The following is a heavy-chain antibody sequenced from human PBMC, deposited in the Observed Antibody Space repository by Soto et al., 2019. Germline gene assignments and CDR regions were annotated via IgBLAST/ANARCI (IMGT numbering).Heavy chain of an antibody. D-gene: IGHD3-9*01. V-gene: IGHV4-59*01. CDR3: ARRNYDILTGFSGFDP. Sequence: PSETLSLTCTVSGGSISSYYWSWIRQPPGEGLEWIGYIYYSGSTNYNPPLKSRVTISVDTSKNQFSLKLSSVTAADTAVYYCARRNYDILTGFSGFDPWGQGTLVTVSS. CDR2: IYYSGST. J-gene: IGHJ5*02. CDR1: GGSISSYY.